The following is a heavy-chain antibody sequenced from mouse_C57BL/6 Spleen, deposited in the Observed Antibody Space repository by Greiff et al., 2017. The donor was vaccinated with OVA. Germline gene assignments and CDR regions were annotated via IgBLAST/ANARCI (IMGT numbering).Heavy chain of an antibody. CDR3: ARDYSNAGAMDY. D-gene: IGHD2-5*01. Sequence: EVKLVESGGGLVKPGGSLKLSCAASGFTFSSYAMSWVRQTPEKRLEWVATISDGGSYTYYPDNVKGRFTISRDNAKNNLYLQMSHLKSEDTAMYYCARDYSNAGAMDYWGQGTSVTVSS. V-gene: IGHV5-4*01. CDR1: GFTFSSYA. J-gene: IGHJ4*01. CDR2: ISDGGSYT.